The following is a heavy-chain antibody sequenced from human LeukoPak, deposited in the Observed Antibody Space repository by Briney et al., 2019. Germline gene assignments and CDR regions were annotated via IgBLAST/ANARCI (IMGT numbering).Heavy chain of an antibody. D-gene: IGHD7-27*01. CDR1: GGSISSGSYY. V-gene: IGHV4-61*02. J-gene: IGHJ4*02. Sequence: SETLSLTCTVSGGSISSGSYYWSWIRQPAGKGLEWIGRIYTSGSTNYNPSLKSRVTISVDTSKNQFSLKLSSVTAADTAVYYCASSRTGERANPVGYWGQGTLVTVSS. CDR3: ASSRTGERANPVGY. CDR2: IYTSGST.